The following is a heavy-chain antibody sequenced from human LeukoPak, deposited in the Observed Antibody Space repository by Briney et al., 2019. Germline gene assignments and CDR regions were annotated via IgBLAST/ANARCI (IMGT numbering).Heavy chain of an antibody. Sequence: GGSLRLCCAASGFIFSDYYMTWIRQAPGKGLEWISYISTLGHTIYYADSVKGRFTISRDNAKNSLYLQMNNLRADDTAVYYCAYSGRFGELFDWGQGTLVTVSS. J-gene: IGHJ4*02. CDR2: ISTLGHTI. CDR3: AYSGRFGELFD. V-gene: IGHV3-11*01. CDR1: GFIFSDYY. D-gene: IGHD3-10*01.